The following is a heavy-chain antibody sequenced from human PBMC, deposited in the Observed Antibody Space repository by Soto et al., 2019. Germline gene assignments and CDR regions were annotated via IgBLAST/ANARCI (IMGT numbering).Heavy chain of an antibody. V-gene: IGHV3-9*01. Sequence: SLRLSCAASGFTFDDYAMHWVRQAPGKGLEWVSGISWNSGSIGYADSVKGRFTISRDNAKNSLYQQMNSLRAEDTALYYCARDSIPPYSDLRYSFLDFWGQGALVTAPQ. J-gene: IGHJ4*02. D-gene: IGHD1-26*01. CDR2: ISWNSGSI. CDR1: GFTFDDYA. CDR3: ARDSIPPYSDLRYSFLDF.